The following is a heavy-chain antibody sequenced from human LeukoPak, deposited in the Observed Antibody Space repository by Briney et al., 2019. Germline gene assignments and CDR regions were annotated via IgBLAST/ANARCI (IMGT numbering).Heavy chain of an antibody. CDR3: ARVARNYYYGSGSYGY. CDR1: GGSISSSSYY. CDR2: IYYSGST. V-gene: IGHV4-39*07. J-gene: IGHJ4*02. Sequence: SETLSLTCTVSGGSISSSSYYWGWIRQPPGKGLEWIGSIYYSGSTYYNPSLKSRVTISVDTSKNQFSLKLSSVTAADTAVYYCARVARNYYYGSGSYGYWGQGTLVTVSS. D-gene: IGHD3-10*01.